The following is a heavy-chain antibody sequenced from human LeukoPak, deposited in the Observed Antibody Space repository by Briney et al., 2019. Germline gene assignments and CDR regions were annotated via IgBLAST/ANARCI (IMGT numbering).Heavy chain of an antibody. J-gene: IGHJ1*01. Sequence: SETLSLTCTVSGGSISSGDYYWSWIRQPPGKGLEWIGYIYYSGSTYYNPSLKSRVTISVDTFKNQFSLKLSSVTAADTAVYYCARGPYEDSSGYYYGFWFQHWGQGTLVTVSS. D-gene: IGHD3-22*01. CDR2: IYYSGST. CDR1: GGSISSGDYY. CDR3: ARGPYEDSSGYYYGFWFQH. V-gene: IGHV4-30-4*08.